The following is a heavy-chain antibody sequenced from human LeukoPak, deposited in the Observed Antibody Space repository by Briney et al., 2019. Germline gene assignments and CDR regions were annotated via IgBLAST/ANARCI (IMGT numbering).Heavy chain of an antibody. V-gene: IGHV3-30*04. CDR2: ISCDGSNK. CDR3: ATCLVVVSSFDY. Sequence: QAGGSLRLSCAAPGFTFSSYAMHWVRQAPGKGLGWVAVISCDGSNKYYADSVKGRFTISRDNSKNTLYLQMNSLRAEDTAVYYCATCLVVVSSFDYWGQGTLVTVSS. J-gene: IGHJ4*02. CDR1: GFTFSSYA. D-gene: IGHD2-21*01.